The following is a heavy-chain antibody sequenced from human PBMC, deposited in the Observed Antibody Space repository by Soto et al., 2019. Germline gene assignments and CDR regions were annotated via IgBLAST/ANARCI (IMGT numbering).Heavy chain of an antibody. V-gene: IGHV4-30-4*01. J-gene: IGHJ5*02. CDR2: IFYSGTT. Sequence: QVQLQESGPGLVKPSQTLSLTCIVSGGSISSGIYYWSWIRQPPGKGLEWIGYIFYSGTTYYNPSLKSRVTIPVATSRNQFSLKLSSVTAADTAMYYCARTRGGYNSAFDPWGQGTLVTVSS. CDR3: ARTRGGYNSAFDP. CDR1: GGSISSGIYY. D-gene: IGHD5-12*01.